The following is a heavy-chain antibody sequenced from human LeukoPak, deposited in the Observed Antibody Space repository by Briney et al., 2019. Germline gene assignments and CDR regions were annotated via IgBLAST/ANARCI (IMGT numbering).Heavy chain of an antibody. J-gene: IGHJ4*02. CDR2: IYHSWST. V-gene: IGHV4-38-2*01. CDR1: GYSISSDYY. D-gene: IGHD3-22*01. CDR3: ARAPRDSSSSNYMRRFDY. Sequence: PSETLSLTCAVSGYSISSDYYWVWIRQPPREGLELTGVIYHSWSTYNNPSLKRRVIMSVDTAKNQFSLKLSSVSAADTAVYYCARAPRDSSSSNYMRRFDYWGQGTLVTVSS.